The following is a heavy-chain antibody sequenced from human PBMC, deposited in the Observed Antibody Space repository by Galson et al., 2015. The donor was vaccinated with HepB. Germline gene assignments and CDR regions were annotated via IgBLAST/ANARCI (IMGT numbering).Heavy chain of an antibody. D-gene: IGHD2-15*01. Sequence: ETLSLTCAVSGDSIKNDNWWTWVRQSPGKGLEWLGEIYGSGSTNYNPSLKSRVSISVDKSKNQFSLKLRSVTAADTAVYFCTRCPTEYGSGYVWDWGQGILVTVSS. CDR3: TRCPTEYGSGYVWD. CDR2: IYGSGST. V-gene: IGHV4-4*01. CDR1: GDSIKNDNW. J-gene: IGHJ4*02.